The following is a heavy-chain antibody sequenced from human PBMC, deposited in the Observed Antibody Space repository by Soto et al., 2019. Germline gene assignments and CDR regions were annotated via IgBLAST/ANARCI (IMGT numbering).Heavy chain of an antibody. J-gene: IGHJ4*02. CDR3: ARVTVVTLFDY. Sequence: QVQLVESGGGVVQPGRSLRLSCAASGFTFSSYAMHWVRQAPGKGLEWVAVISYDGSNKYYAESVKGRFTISRDNSKNTLYLQMNSLRAEDTAVYYCARVTVVTLFDYWGQGTLVTVSS. D-gene: IGHD2-21*02. CDR1: GFTFSSYA. V-gene: IGHV3-30-3*01. CDR2: ISYDGSNK.